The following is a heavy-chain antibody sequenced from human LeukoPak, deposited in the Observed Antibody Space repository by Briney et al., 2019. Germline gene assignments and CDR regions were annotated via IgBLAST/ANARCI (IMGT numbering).Heavy chain of an antibody. J-gene: IGHJ3*02. CDR3: AREPGFTVVTSWQVGDGDAFDI. D-gene: IGHD2-21*02. Sequence: SVKVSCKASGGTFSSYAISWVRQAPGQGLEWMGGIIPIFGTANYAQKFQGRVTITADKSTSTACMELSSLRSEDTAVYYCAREPGFTVVTSWQVGDGDAFDIWGHGTMVTVSS. CDR2: IIPIFGTA. CDR1: GGTFSSYA. V-gene: IGHV1-69*06.